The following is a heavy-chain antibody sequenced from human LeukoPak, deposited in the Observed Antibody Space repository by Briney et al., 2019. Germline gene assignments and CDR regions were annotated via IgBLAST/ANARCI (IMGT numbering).Heavy chain of an antibody. CDR3: AREVGGDYFDY. V-gene: IGHV3-53*01. J-gene: IGHJ4*02. CDR2: IYSGGST. D-gene: IGHD4-17*01. CDR1: GFTVSSNY. Sequence: GGSLRLSCAASGFTVSSNYMSWVRQAPGKGLEWVSVIYSGGSTYYADSVKGRFTISRDKSKNTLYLQMNSLRAEDTAVYYCAREVGGDYFDYWGQGTLVTVSS.